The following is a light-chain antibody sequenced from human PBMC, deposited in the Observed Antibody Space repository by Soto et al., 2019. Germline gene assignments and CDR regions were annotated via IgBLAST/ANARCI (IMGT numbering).Light chain of an antibody. Sequence: QSALTQPRSVSGSPGQSVTISCTGTNGDVGSYNYVSWYQHHPSKAPKLMISDVSKRPSGVPDRFSGSKSGNTASLTISGLQAEDEADYYCCSYAGSYSVVFGGGTKLTVL. CDR1: NGDVGSYNY. CDR2: DVS. CDR3: CSYAGSYSVV. V-gene: IGLV2-11*01. J-gene: IGLJ2*01.